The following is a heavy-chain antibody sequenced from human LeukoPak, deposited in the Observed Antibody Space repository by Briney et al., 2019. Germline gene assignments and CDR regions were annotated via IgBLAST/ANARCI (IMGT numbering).Heavy chain of an antibody. CDR2: ISGSGGST. D-gene: IGHD5-18*01. V-gene: IGHV3-23*01. CDR1: GFTFSSYA. Sequence: GGSLRLSCAASGFTFSSYAMSWVRQAPGKGLEWVSAISGSGGSTYYADSVKGRFTISRDNSKNTLYLQMNSLRAEDTAVYYCARDNSGYSYGYDAFDIWGQGTMVTVSS. CDR3: ARDNSGYSYGYDAFDI. J-gene: IGHJ3*02.